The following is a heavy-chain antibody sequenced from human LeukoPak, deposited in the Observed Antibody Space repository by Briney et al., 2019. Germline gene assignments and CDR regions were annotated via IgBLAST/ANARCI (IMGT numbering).Heavy chain of an antibody. CDR2: IKPNSGGT. J-gene: IGHJ4*02. V-gene: IGHV1-2*02. D-gene: IGHD4-17*01. CDR3: AREPLTTVTTGGIFDY. CDR1: GYTFTDYY. Sequence: ASVKVSCKASGYTFTDYYIHWVRQAPGQGLEWMGWIKPNSGGTNYAQKFQGRVTMTRDTSIDTAYMELSRLRSDDTAVYYCAREPLTTVTTGGIFDYWGQGTLVTVSS.